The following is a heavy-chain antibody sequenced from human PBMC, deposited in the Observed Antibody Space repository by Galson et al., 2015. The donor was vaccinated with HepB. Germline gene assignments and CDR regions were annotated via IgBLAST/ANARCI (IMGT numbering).Heavy chain of an antibody. D-gene: IGHD5-24*01. CDR3: ARDLRDGYTEGGYYYYYGMDV. CDR1: GFTVSSNY. V-gene: IGHV3-66*02. CDR2: IYSGGST. Sequence: SLRLSCAASGFTVSSNYMSWVRQAPGKGLEWVSVIYSGGSTYYADSVKGRFTISRDNSKNTLYLQMNSLRAEDTAVYYCARDLRDGYTEGGYYYYYGMDVWGQGTTVTVSS. J-gene: IGHJ6*02.